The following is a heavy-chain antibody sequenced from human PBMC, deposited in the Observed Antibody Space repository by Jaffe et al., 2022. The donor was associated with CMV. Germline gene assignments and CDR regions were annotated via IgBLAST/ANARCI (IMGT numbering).Heavy chain of an antibody. J-gene: IGHJ4*02. V-gene: IGHV2-70*15. CDR3: ARMRLGVRNDYSLDF. CDR1: GFSLRSSGMC. CDR2: IDYDDDK. D-gene: IGHD3-16*01. Sequence: QVTLRESGPALVKPTQTLTVTCAFSGFSLRSSGMCVAWIRQPPGKAPEWLARIDYDDDKHYNTSLKTRLTVSRATSKNQVVLTMTNMDPGDTATYYCARMRLGVRNDYSLDFWGQGVLVTVSS.